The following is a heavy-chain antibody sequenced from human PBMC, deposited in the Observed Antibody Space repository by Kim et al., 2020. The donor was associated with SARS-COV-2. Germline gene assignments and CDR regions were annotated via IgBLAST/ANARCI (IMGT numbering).Heavy chain of an antibody. CDR3: ARTRGGVSEPHFDY. V-gene: IGHV3-9*01. D-gene: IGHD3-16*01. Sequence: YAGPVKGRFTVSKDTAKNSLYVQVNGLRAEDTALYYCARTRGGVSEPHFDYWGQGTLVTVSS. J-gene: IGHJ4*02.